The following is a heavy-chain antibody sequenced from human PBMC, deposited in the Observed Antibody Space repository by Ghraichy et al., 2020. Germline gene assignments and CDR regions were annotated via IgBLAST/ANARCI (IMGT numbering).Heavy chain of an antibody. CDR3: ARDHVLRFLEWLPHYYYYGMDV. CDR1: GYTFTSYD. Sequence: ASVKVSCKASGYTFTSYDINWVRQATGQGLEWMGWMNPNSGNTGYAQKFQGRVTMTRNTSISTAYMELSSLRSEDTAVYYCARDHVLRFLEWLPHYYYYGMDVWGQGTTVTVSS. CDR2: MNPNSGNT. J-gene: IGHJ6*02. D-gene: IGHD3-3*01. V-gene: IGHV1-8*01.